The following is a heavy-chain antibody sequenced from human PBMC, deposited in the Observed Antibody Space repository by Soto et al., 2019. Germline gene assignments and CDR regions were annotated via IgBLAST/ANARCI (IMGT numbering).Heavy chain of an antibody. J-gene: IGHJ4*02. Sequence: QVQLVESGGGVVQPGRSLRLSCAASGFTFSSYGMHWVRQAPGKGLEWVAVISYDGSNKYYADSVRGRFTISRDNSKNTLYLQMNSLRAENTAVYYCAAINGLDSSANYFDYWGQGTLVTVSS. CDR1: GFTFSSYG. CDR3: AAINGLDSSANYFDY. CDR2: ISYDGSNK. D-gene: IGHD6-25*01. V-gene: IGHV3-30*03.